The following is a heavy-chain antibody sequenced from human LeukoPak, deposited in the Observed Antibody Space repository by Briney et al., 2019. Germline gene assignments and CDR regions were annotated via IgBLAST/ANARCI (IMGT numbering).Heavy chain of an antibody. CDR1: GFTFSDYY. Sequence: GGSLRLSCAASGFTFSDYYMSWIRPAPGKGLGWVSYISSSSSYTTYADSVKGRFTISRDNAKNSLYLQMNSLRAEDTAVYYCARDCSSTSCYSSHGMDVWGKGTTVTVSS. V-gene: IGHV3-11*06. D-gene: IGHD2-2*01. CDR3: ARDCSSTSCYSSHGMDV. J-gene: IGHJ6*04. CDR2: ISSSSSYT.